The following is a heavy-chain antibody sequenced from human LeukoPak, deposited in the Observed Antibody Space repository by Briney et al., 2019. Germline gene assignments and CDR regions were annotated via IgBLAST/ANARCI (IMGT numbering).Heavy chain of an antibody. CDR2: ISSTSSYN. V-gene: IGHV3-21*01. J-gene: IGHJ4*02. Sequence: PGGSLRLSCAASGFTFSSYSMNWVRQAPGKGLEGVSSISSTSSYNKYADSVKGRFTISRDNAKNSLYLQMNSLRAEDTAVYYCARDGRYYGSGMFWGQGTLVTVSS. CDR3: ARDGRYYGSGMF. D-gene: IGHD3-10*01. CDR1: GFTFSSYS.